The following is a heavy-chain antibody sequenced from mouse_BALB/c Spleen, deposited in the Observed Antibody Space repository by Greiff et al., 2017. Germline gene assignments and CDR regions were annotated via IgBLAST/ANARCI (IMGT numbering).Heavy chain of an antibody. CDR1: GYTFTSYW. J-gene: IGHJ4*01. D-gene: IGHD2-1*01. CDR2: IYPGNSDT. V-gene: IGHV1-5*01. CDR3: TRSGNYENYYAMDY. Sequence: EVQVVESGTVLARPGASVKMSCKASGYTFTSYWMHWVKQRPGQGLEWIGAIYPGNSDTSYNQKFKGKAKLTAVTSTSTAYMELSSLTNEDSAVYYCTRSGNYENYYAMDYWGQGTSVTVSS.